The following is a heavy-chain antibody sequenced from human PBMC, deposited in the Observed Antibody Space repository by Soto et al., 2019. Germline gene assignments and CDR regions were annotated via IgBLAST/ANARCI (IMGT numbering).Heavy chain of an antibody. J-gene: IGHJ3*02. CDR3: ARDWAGFLGAFDI. V-gene: IGHV4-34*01. Sequence: SETLSLTCAVYGGSFSGYYWSWIRQPPGKGLEWIGEINHSGSTNYNPSLKSRVTISVDTSKNQFSLKLSSVTAADTAVYYCARDWAGFLGAFDIWGQGTMVTV. CDR2: INHSGST. CDR1: GGSFSGYY. D-gene: IGHD3-9*01.